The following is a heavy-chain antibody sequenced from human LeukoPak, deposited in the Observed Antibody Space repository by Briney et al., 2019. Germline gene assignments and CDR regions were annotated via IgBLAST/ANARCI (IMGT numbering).Heavy chain of an antibody. CDR2: INPSGGST. V-gene: IGHV1-46*01. J-gene: IGHJ4*02. D-gene: IGHD5-18*01. Sequence: ASVKVSCKASGYTFTSYYMHWVRQAPGQGLEWMGIINPSGGSTSYAQKFQGRVTMTRDMSTSTVYMELSSLRSEDTAVYYCASTGYSYGEDIDYWGQGTLVTVSS. CDR3: ASTGYSYGEDIDY. CDR1: GYTFTSYY.